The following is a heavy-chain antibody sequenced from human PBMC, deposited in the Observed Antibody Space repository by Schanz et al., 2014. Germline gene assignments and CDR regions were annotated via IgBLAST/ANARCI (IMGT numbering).Heavy chain of an antibody. CDR3: KILSSLAYRRGDYLVY. D-gene: IGHD2-21*01. V-gene: IGHV3-53*01. CDR1: GLPVTANY. J-gene: IGHJ4*02. Sequence: SCAPSGLPVTANYITSFPQSPGNGLKWVSVIYSGRHTYYTDSVKGRFSISRDNSKNTLYLQMNSMKADDKAVYYRKILSSLAYRRGDYLVYWCQGTL. CDR2: IYSGRHT.